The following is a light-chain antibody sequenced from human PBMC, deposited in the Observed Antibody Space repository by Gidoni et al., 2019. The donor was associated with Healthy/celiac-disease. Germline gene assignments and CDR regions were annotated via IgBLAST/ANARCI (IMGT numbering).Light chain of an antibody. CDR2: RNN. CDR1: SSNIGSNP. V-gene: IGLV1-44*01. J-gene: IGLJ2*01. CDR3: AAWDDSLNGPV. Sequence: QSVLTQPPSASGTPGQRVTISCSGSSSNIGSNPVSWSQQLPGTAPKLLIYRNNQRPSGVPDRFSGAKSGTSASLAISGLQSEDEADYYCAAWDDSLNGPVFGGGTKLTVL.